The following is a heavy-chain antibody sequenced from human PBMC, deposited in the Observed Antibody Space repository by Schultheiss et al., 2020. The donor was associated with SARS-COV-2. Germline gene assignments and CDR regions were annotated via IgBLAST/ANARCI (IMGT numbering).Heavy chain of an antibody. V-gene: IGHV4-30-4*01. Sequence: SETLSLTCTVSGDSVSSGDFYCSWIRQPPGKGLEWIGYTYHSGDTHYNPSLKSRATISVDTAKNQFSLQLSSVTAADTAVYYCARYYYDGTGDNWFDPWGQGIQVTVSS. CDR2: TYHSGDT. CDR1: GDSVSSGDFY. J-gene: IGHJ5*02. D-gene: IGHD3-3*01. CDR3: ARYYYDGTGDNWFDP.